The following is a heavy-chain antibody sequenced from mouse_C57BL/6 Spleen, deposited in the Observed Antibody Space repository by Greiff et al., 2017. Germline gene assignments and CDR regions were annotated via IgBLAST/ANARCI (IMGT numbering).Heavy chain of an antibody. V-gene: IGHV1-53*01. CDR3: AREGGTYGSRAMDY. D-gene: IGHD1-1*01. CDR1: GYTFTSYW. CDR2: INPSNGGT. J-gene: IGHJ4*01. Sequence: QVHVKQPGTELVKPGASVKLSCKASGYTFTSYWMHWVKQRPGQGLEWIGNINPSNGGTNYNEKFKSKATLTVDKSSSTAYMQLSSLTSEDSAVYYCAREGGTYGSRAMDYWGQGTSVTVSS.